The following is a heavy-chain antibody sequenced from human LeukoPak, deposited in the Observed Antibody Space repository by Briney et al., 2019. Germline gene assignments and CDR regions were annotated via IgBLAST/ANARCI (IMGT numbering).Heavy chain of an antibody. V-gene: IGHV4-61*02. CDR3: ARGVSNCSGGSCYSFDY. D-gene: IGHD2-15*01. CDR2: IYTSGST. CDR1: GGSISSGSYY. J-gene: IGHJ4*02. Sequence: SETLSLTCTVSGGSISSGSYYWSWIRQPAGKGLEWIGRIYTSGSTNYNPSLKSRVTISVDTSKNQFSPKLSSVTAADTAVYYCARGVSNCSGGSCYSFDYWGQGTLVTVSS.